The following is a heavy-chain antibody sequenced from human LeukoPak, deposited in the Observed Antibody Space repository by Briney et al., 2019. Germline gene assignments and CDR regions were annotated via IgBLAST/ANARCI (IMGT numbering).Heavy chain of an antibody. Sequence: GGSLRLSCAASGFTFSTYAMSWVRQAPGKGLEWVSAIGDTTYYADSVKGRFTISRDNSKNTLYLQMNSLRAEDTAVYYCARDLWVALYYYGMDVWGQGTTVTVSS. J-gene: IGHJ6*02. CDR3: ARDLWVALYYYGMDV. V-gene: IGHV3-23*01. CDR2: IGDTT. CDR1: GFTFSTYA. D-gene: IGHD2-15*01.